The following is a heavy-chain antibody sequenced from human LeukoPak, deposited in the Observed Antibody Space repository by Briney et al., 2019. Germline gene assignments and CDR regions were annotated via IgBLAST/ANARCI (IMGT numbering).Heavy chain of an antibody. J-gene: IGHJ3*02. D-gene: IGHD6-25*01. CDR3: AREAASDAFDI. CDR1: GYTFTSYY. Sequence: ASVKVSCKASGYTFTSYYMHWVRQAPGQGLEWMGGIIPIFGTADYAQKFQGRVTITADESTSTAYMELSSLRSEDTAVYYCAREAASDAFDIWGQGTMVTVSS. CDR2: IIPIFGTA. V-gene: IGHV1-69*13.